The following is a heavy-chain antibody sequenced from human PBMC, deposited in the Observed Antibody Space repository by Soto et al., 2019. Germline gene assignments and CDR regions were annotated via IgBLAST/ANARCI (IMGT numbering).Heavy chain of an antibody. J-gene: IGHJ4*02. CDR3: ATDESFDY. V-gene: IGHV3-7*03. Sequence: LSCAASGFTFRTYWMSWVRQAPGTGLEWVATIGQDGGVKYYVDSVKGRFTISRDNAKNSLDLQMNSLRVDDTAMYYCATDESFDYWGQGTLVTVSS. CDR2: IGQDGGVK. CDR1: GFTFRTYW.